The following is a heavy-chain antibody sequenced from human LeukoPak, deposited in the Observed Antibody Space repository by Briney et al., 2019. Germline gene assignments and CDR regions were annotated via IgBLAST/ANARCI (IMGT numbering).Heavy chain of an antibody. J-gene: IGHJ4*02. CDR1: GFVFSTYA. CDR2: ISGNGGYT. V-gene: IGHV3-64*01. D-gene: IGHD5-24*01. CDR3: ARDLFSGAEMATFDY. Sequence: QAGGSLRLSCAASGFVFSTYAMHWVRQAPGKGLEYVSGISGNGGYTDYANSVKGRFTISRDNFKNTLYLQMGSLRAEDMAVYYCARDLFSGAEMATFDYWGQGTLVTVSS.